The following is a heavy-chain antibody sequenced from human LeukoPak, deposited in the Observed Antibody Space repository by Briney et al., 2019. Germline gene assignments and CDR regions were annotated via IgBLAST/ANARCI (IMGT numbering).Heavy chain of an antibody. J-gene: IGHJ4*02. CDR1: GGSTSSNSYY. CDR2: IYYSGST. Sequence: SETLSLTCTVSGGSTSSNSYYWGWIRQPPGKGLEWIGSIYYSGSTYYNPSLKSRVTISVDTSKNQFSLKLSSVTAADTAVYYCAREYGDQGTRNFDYWGQGGLVTVSS. D-gene: IGHD4-17*01. V-gene: IGHV4-39*07. CDR3: AREYGDQGTRNFDY.